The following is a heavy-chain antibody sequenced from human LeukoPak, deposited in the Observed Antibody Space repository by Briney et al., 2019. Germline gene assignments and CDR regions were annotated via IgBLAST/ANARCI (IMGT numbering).Heavy chain of an antibody. CDR3: AREPVAGTSGAFDI. CDR2: INPNSGGT. D-gene: IGHD6-19*01. Sequence: ASVKVSCKASGYTFTGYYMHWVRQAPGQGLEWMGWINPNSGGTNYAQKFQGRVTMTRDTSISTAYMELSSLRSEDTAVYYCAREPVAGTSGAFDIWGQGTMVTVSS. J-gene: IGHJ3*02. CDR1: GYTFTGYY. V-gene: IGHV1-2*02.